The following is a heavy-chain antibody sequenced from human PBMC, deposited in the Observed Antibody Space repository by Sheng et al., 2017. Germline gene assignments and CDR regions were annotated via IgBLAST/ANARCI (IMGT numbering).Heavy chain of an antibody. Sequence: QVQLQESGPGLVKPSETLSLTCAVSGYSISSGYYWGWIRQPPGKGLEWIGSIYHSGSTYYNPSLKSRVTISVDTSKNQFSLKLSSVTAADTAVYYCARVPSGYDPVDAFDIWGQGTMVTVSS. D-gene: IGHD5-12*01. CDR2: IYHSGST. V-gene: IGHV4-38-2*01. CDR1: GYSISSGYY. J-gene: IGHJ3*02. CDR3: ARVPSGYDPVDAFDI.